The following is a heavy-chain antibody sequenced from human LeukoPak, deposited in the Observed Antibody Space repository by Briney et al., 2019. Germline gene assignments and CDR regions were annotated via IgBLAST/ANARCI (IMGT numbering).Heavy chain of an antibody. V-gene: IGHV3-48*01. J-gene: IGHJ6*03. CDR3: ASLMTTATYYYYYYMDV. D-gene: IGHD4-11*01. CDR1: GFTFSSYS. Sequence: RPGGSLRLSCAASGFTFSSYSMNWVRQAPGKGLEWVSYISSSSSTIYYADSVKGRFTISRDNAKNSLYLQMNSLRAEDTAVYYCASLMTTATYYYYYYMDVWGKGTTVTASS. CDR2: ISSSSSTI.